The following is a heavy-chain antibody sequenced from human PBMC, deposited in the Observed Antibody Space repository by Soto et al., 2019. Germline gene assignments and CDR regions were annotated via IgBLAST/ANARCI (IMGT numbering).Heavy chain of an antibody. V-gene: IGHV3-7*01. D-gene: IGHD3-3*01. J-gene: IGHJ4*02. CDR3: ATDFWSGYAHYFDY. CDR2: IKQDGSEK. Sequence: PGGSLRLSCAASGFTFSSYWMSWVRQAPGKGLEWVANIKQDGSEKYYVDSVKGRFTISRDNAKNSLYLQMNSLRAEDTAVYYCATDFWSGYAHYFDYWGQGTLVTVSS. CDR1: GFTFSSYW.